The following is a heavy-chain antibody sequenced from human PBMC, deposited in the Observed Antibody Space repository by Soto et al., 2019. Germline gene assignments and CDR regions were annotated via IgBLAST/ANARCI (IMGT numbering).Heavy chain of an antibody. D-gene: IGHD3-16*01. V-gene: IGHV3-15*07. CDR1: GFTFSNVA. CDR2: IKRKTDGGTT. J-gene: IGHJ4*02. CDR3: VTVAYYERS. Sequence: EVQLVESGGGLVEPGGSLRLSCTASGFTFSNVAMYWVRQAAGKGLEWVASIKRKTDGGTTDHAAPVKGRFTISRDDSKNTLYLQMNSLETEDTAVYYCVTVAYYERSGGQGTLVTVSS.